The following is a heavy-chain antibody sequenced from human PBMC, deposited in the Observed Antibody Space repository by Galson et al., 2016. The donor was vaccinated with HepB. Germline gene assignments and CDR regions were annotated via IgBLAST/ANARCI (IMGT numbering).Heavy chain of an antibody. CDR2: FFHRGIT. D-gene: IGHD2-2*01. CDR3: ARVELPAVLGVSWYFDL. Sequence: ETLSLTCAVSGGSITSFYWSWIRQPPGKGLEWIGYFFHRGITNYNASLKSRVSMAVDTSKNEFSLKLTSVTSEDTAVYYCARVELPAVLGVSWYFDLWGRGSLVTVSS. V-gene: IGHV4-59*01. J-gene: IGHJ2*01. CDR1: GGSITSFY.